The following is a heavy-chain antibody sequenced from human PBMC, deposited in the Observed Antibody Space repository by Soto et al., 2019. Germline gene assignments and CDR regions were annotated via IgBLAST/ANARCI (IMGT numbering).Heavy chain of an antibody. CDR3: ARAPLGRFGELLFRVPRFDP. CDR1: GGSISSGGYY. J-gene: IGHJ5*02. D-gene: IGHD3-10*01. V-gene: IGHV4-31*03. CDR2: IYYSGST. Sequence: LSLTCTVSGGSISSGGYYWSWIRQHPGKGLEWIGYIYYSGSTYYNPSLKSRVTISVDTSKNQFSLKLSSVTAADTAVYYCARAPLGRFGELLFRVPRFDPWGQGTLVTVSS.